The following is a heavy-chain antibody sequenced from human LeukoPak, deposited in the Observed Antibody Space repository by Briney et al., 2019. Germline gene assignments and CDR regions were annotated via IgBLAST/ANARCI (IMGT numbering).Heavy chain of an antibody. CDR1: GFTFSSYA. CDR3: ANPPSPLTGYEYFDY. D-gene: IGHD3-9*01. V-gene: IGHV3-23*01. Sequence: GGSLRLLCAASGFTFSSYAVYWVRQAPGKALEWVSGISGSGGSTYYADSVKGRFTISRDNSKNTQYLQMNSLRAEDTAVYDCANPPSPLTGYEYFDYWGQGTLVTVSS. CDR2: ISGSGGST. J-gene: IGHJ4*02.